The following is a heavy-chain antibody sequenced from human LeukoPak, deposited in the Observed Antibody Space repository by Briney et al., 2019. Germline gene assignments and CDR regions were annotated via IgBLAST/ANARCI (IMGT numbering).Heavy chain of an antibody. Sequence: PSETLSLTCTVSGGSISSYYWSWIRQPPGKGLEWIGYIYYSGSTNYNPSLKSRVTISVDTSKNQFSLKLSSVTAADTAVYYCARDYGSGWYISAFDIWGQGTMVTVSS. CDR3: ARDYGSGWYISAFDI. CDR1: GGSISSYY. CDR2: IYYSGST. J-gene: IGHJ3*02. V-gene: IGHV4-59*01. D-gene: IGHD6-19*01.